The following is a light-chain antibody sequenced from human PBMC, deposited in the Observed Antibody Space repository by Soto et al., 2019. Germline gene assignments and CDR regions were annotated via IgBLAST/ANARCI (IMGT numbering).Light chain of an antibody. CDR2: DAS. Sequence: VMTQSPATLSVSPGERATLSCWASETVATNLAWYQQKPGQAPRLLIYDASNRATGIPARFSGSGSGTDFTLTISSLEPEDFAVYYCQQRSNWPPWTFGQGTKVDIK. J-gene: IGKJ1*01. V-gene: IGKV3-11*01. CDR1: ETVATN. CDR3: QQRSNWPPWT.